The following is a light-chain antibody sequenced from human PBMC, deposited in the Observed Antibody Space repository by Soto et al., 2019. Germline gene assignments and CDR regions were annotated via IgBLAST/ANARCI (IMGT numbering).Light chain of an antibody. CDR3: SSYISRSRV. J-gene: IGLJ1*01. CDR2: EVS. CDR1: SSDVGGYNY. V-gene: IGLV2-14*01. Sequence: QSALTQPASVSGSPGQSITISCTGTSSDVGGYNYVSWYQQHPGKAPKLMIYEVSNRPSGVSNRFSGSKSGNTASLTISGLQAEDEADYYCSSYISRSRVFGTGTKLTV.